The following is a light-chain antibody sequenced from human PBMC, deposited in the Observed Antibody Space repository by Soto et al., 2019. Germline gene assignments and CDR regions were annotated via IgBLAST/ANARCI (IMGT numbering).Light chain of an antibody. Sequence: VLTQSPGTLSLSPGERATLSCRASQDVSSRYLAWYQQKPGQAPRLLFYAAFRATGIADRFSGSGSGTDFTLTIDRLEPEDVAVYYCQQYVKSPWTFGQGTKVEIK. CDR2: AA. J-gene: IGKJ1*01. V-gene: IGKV3-20*01. CDR1: QDVSSRY. CDR3: QQYVKSPWT.